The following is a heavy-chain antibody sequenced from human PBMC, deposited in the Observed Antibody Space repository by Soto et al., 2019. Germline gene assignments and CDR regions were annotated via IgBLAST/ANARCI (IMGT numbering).Heavy chain of an antibody. D-gene: IGHD3-3*01. CDR3: AKENYKSGYPHNSLAP. J-gene: IGHJ5*02. CDR1: GGSISSDDYY. CDR2: IYHSGDS. Sequence: PSETLSLTCTVSGGSISSDDYYWSWIRQHPGKGLEYIGYIYHSGDSYYTPSLGRRVTISVDTSENQFSLHLRSVTAADTAVYYFAKENYKSGYPHNSLAPWGPRILVT. V-gene: IGHV4-31*03.